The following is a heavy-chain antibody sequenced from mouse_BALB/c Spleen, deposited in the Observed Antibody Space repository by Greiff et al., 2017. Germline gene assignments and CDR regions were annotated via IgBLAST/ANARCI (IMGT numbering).Heavy chain of an antibody. Sequence: QVQLQQSGPGLVAPSQSLSITCTVSGFSLTSYGVHWVRQPPGKGLEWLGVIWAGGSTNYNSALMSRLSISKDNSKSQVFLKMNSLQTDDTAMYYCAREEENDYDGFAYWGQGTLVTVSA. D-gene: IGHD2-4*01. V-gene: IGHV2-9*02. CDR1: GFSLTSYG. CDR3: AREEENDYDGFAY. J-gene: IGHJ3*01. CDR2: IWAGGST.